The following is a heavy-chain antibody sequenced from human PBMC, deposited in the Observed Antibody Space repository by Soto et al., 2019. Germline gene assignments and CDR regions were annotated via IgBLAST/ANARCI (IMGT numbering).Heavy chain of an antibody. CDR2: INSDGSST. V-gene: IGHV3-74*01. J-gene: IGHJ5*02. CDR1: GFTFSSYW. D-gene: IGHD2-15*01. Sequence: PGGSLRLSCAASGFTFSSYWMHWVRQAPGKGLVWVSRINSDGSSTSYADSGKGRFTISRDNAKNTLYLQMNCLRAEDTPLYYCARDRSGSSSRSQPWGQGTLVTVSS. CDR3: ARDRSGSSSRSQP.